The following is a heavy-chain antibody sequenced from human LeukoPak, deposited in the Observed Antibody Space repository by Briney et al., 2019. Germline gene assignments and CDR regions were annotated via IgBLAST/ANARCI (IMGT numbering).Heavy chain of an antibody. Sequence: TGGSLRLSCAASGFTFSSYAMSWVRQAPGKGLEWVSAISGSGGSTYYADSVKGRFTISRDNSKNTLYLQMNSLRAEDTAVYYCACSIVVEVAAKGSRDYWGQGTLVTVSS. V-gene: IGHV3-23*01. CDR1: GFTFSSYA. CDR2: ISGSGGST. CDR3: ACSIVVEVAAKGSRDY. J-gene: IGHJ4*02. D-gene: IGHD2-15*01.